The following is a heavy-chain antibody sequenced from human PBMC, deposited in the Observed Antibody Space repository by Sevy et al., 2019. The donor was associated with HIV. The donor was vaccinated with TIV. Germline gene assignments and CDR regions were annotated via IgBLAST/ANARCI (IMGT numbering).Heavy chain of an antibody. Sequence: SETLSLTCSVSVGSLSGYYWSWIRQSPGNKLEWIGEVHHTGSTNYNPSLKSRVTMSVDTSKNQFFLTLNSVTAADTAIYYCARIQQVVNYYNQYGLDVWGQGTTVTVSS. CDR1: VGSLSGYY. D-gene: IGHD6-13*01. J-gene: IGHJ6*02. V-gene: IGHV4-34*01. CDR2: VHHTGST. CDR3: ARIQQVVNYYNQYGLDV.